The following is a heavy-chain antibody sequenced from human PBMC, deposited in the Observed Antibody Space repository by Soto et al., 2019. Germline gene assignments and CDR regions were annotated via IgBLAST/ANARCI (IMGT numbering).Heavy chain of an antibody. CDR3: ARRPPLYASESSRFDI. J-gene: IGHJ4*02. V-gene: IGHV4-39*01. D-gene: IGHD3-10*01. CDR2: MDYSGDT. CDR1: GDSISNSGND. Sequence: PSETLSLTCSVSGDSISNSGNDGCLRLRPPGKGLEWIGTMDYSGDTSHNPSLRSRVTISADTSKNQFSLRLSSVSVADTAVYYCARRPPLYASESSRFDIWGRGALVTVSS.